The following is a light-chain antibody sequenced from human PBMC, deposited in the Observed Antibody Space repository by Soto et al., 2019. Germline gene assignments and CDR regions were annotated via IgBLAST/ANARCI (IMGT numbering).Light chain of an antibody. CDR3: QQYYSTPIT. J-gene: IGKJ5*01. CDR1: QSVLYSSNNKNY. Sequence: DIVMTQSPDSLAVSLGERATINFKSSQSVLYSSNNKNYLAWYQQKPGQPPKLLIYWASTRESGVPDRFSGSGSGTDFTLTISSLQAEDVAVYYCQQYYSTPITFGQGTRLGI. CDR2: WAS. V-gene: IGKV4-1*01.